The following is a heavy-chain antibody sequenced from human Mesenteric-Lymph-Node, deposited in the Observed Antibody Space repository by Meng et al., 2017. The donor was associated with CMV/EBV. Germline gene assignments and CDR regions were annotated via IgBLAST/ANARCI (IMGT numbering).Heavy chain of an antibody. V-gene: IGHV3-21*01. Sequence: GGSLRLSCAASGFTFSSYSMNWVRQAPGKGLEWVSSISSSSSYIYYADSVKGRFTISRDNAKNSLYLQMNSLRAEDTAVYYCARDLSVPGDYFDYWGQGTLVTVSS. CDR2: ISSSSSYI. CDR1: GFTFSSYS. J-gene: IGHJ4*02. D-gene: IGHD2-2*01. CDR3: ARDLSVPGDYFDY.